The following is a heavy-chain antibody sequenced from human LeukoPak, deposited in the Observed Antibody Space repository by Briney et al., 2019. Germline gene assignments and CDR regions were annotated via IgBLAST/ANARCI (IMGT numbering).Heavy chain of an antibody. V-gene: IGHV3-64D*06. D-gene: IGHD3-9*01. CDR2: ISSNGGST. J-gene: IGHJ4*02. CDR3: VNLPHFRKFCLFGDTGYYREMDY. Sequence: PGGSLRLSCSASGFTFSSYAMHWVRQAPGKGLEYVSAISSNGGSTYYADSVKGRFTISRDNSKNTLYLQMSSLRAEDTAVYYCVNLPHFRKFCLFGDTGYYREMDYWGQGTLVTVSS. CDR1: GFTFSSYA.